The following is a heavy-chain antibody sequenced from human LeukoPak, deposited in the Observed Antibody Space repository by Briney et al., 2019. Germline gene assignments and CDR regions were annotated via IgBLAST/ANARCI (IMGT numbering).Heavy chain of an antibody. CDR3: ARGQYYGSGSYYNVMSDY. Sequence: PSETLSLTCTVSGGSISSSSYYWGWIRQPPGKGLEWIGSIYYSGSTYYNPSLKSRVTISVDTSKNRFSLKLSSVTVADTAVYYCARGQYYGSGSYYNVMSDYWGQGTLVTVSS. CDR1: GGSISSSSYY. V-gene: IGHV4-39*07. D-gene: IGHD3-10*01. J-gene: IGHJ4*02. CDR2: IYYSGST.